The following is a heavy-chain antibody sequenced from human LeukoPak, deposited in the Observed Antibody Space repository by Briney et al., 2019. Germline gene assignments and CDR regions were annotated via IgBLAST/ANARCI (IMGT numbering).Heavy chain of an antibody. CDR3: ASPRSDSSGGFDY. D-gene: IGHD3-22*01. CDR2: ISGSGGST. CDR1: GFTFSSYG. V-gene: IGHV3-23*01. Sequence: GGSLRLSCAASGFTFSSYGMSWVRQAPGKGLEWVSAISGSGGSTYYADSVKGRFTISRDNSKNTLYLQMNSLRAEDTAVYYCASPRSDSSGGFDYWGQGTLVTVSS. J-gene: IGHJ4*02.